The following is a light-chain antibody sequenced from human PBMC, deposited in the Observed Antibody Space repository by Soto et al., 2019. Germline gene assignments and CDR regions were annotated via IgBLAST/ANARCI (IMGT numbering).Light chain of an antibody. J-gene: IGLJ1*01. CDR2: EVS. CDR3: RSYTNSNTYV. V-gene: IGLV2-18*02. CDR1: SSDVGSYNR. Sequence: QSALTQPPSVSGSPGQSVTISCTGSSSDVGSYNRVSWYQQPPGTAPKLMIYEVSNRPSGVPDRFSGSKSGNTASLTISGLQAEDEADYYCRSYTNSNTYVFGTGTKLTVL.